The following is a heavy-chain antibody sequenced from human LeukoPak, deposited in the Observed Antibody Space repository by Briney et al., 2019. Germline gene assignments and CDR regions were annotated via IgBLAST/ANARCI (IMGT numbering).Heavy chain of an antibody. Sequence: PSETLSLTCAVYGGSFSGYYWSWIRQPPEKGLEWIGEINHSGSTNYNPSLKSRVTISVDTSKNQFSLKLSSVAAADTAVYYCARGIGYSSSWYGDYWGQGTLVTVSS. D-gene: IGHD6-13*01. CDR1: GGSFSGYY. J-gene: IGHJ4*02. CDR3: ARGIGYSSSWYGDY. CDR2: INHSGST. V-gene: IGHV4-34*01.